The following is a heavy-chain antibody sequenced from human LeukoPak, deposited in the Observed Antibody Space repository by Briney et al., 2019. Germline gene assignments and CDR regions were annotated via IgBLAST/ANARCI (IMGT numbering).Heavy chain of an antibody. CDR1: GGSISSHY. D-gene: IGHD6-13*01. CDR3: ARTYSSSWSHWYFDL. V-gene: IGHV4-59*11. J-gene: IGHJ2*01. Sequence: SETLSLTCTVSGGSISSHYWNWIRQPPGKGLEWIGYIYYSGSTNYNPSPKSRVTISLDTSKNQFSLKLSSVTAADTAVYYCARTYSSSWSHWYFDLWGRGALVTVSS. CDR2: IYYSGST.